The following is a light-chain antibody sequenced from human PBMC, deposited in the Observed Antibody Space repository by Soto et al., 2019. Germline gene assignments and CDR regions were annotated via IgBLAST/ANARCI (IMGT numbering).Light chain of an antibody. CDR1: QSVNSN. V-gene: IGKV3-15*01. CDR2: DAS. CDR3: QQSNNWPKT. Sequence: EIVMTQSPATLSVSPWETATLSCRASQSVNSNLAWYQQKPGQAPRLLISDASTRAAGLPARFSGSGSGTEFTLTISSLQSEDFAVYFCQQSNNWPKTFGQGTKV. J-gene: IGKJ1*01.